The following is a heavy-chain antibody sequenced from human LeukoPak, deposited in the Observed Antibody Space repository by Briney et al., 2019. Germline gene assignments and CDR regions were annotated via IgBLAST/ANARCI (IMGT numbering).Heavy chain of an antibody. CDR2: ISYSGST. CDR3: ARTYYYDSSGYSPQYYFDY. Sequence: PSETLSLTCSVSGGSFSSSSYYWGWIRQPPGKGLEWIGSISYSGSTFYNPYLKSRVTISVDTSKNHFSLKLSSVTAADTAVYYCARTYYYDSSGYSPQYYFDYWGQGTLVTVSS. CDR1: GGSFSSSSYY. D-gene: IGHD3-22*01. V-gene: IGHV4-39*02. J-gene: IGHJ4*02.